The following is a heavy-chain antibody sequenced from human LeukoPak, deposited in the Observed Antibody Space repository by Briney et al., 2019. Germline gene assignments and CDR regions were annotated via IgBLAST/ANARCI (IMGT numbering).Heavy chain of an antibody. CDR3: AKEGPYYYGSGSYYHFDY. D-gene: IGHD3-10*01. CDR1: GFTFSSHA. J-gene: IGHJ4*02. CDR2: ISGSGGST. Sequence: GGSLRLSCAASGFTFSSHAMSWVRQAPGKGLEWVSAISGSGGSTYYADSVKGRFTISRDNSKNTLYLQMNSLRAEDTAVYYCAKEGPYYYGSGSYYHFDYWGQGTLVTVSS. V-gene: IGHV3-23*01.